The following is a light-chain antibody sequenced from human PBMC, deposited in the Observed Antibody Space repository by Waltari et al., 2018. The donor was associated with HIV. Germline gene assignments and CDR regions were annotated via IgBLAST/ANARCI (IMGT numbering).Light chain of an antibody. J-gene: IGLJ1*01. CDR2: DVD. CDR1: SSDVGSYNY. V-gene: IGLV2-14*03. Sequence: QSALTQPASVSGSPGQSITISCSGTSSDVGSYNYLAWYQHHPGQAPKLMIYDVDNRLPGVSSRFSGSKSGNTASLTISGLRAEDEADYYCGSYTSSSTYVFGTGTEVTVL. CDR3: GSYTSSSTYV.